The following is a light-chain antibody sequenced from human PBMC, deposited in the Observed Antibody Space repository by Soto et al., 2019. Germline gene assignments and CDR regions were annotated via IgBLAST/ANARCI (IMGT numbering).Light chain of an antibody. CDR3: QQCKDWPLT. J-gene: IGKJ4*01. V-gene: IGKV1-39*01. CDR2: TTS. Sequence: IQMPQSPSSLSASVGDRVTITCRASQSISSYLNWYQQKPGKAPNLLIYTTSNLESGVPSRFSGSGSGTEFTLTISSLQSEDFAVYYCQQCKDWPLTFGGGTKVDIK. CDR1: QSISSY.